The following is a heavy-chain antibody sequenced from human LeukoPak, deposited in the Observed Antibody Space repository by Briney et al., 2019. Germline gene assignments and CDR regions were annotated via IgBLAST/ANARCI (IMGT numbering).Heavy chain of an antibody. D-gene: IGHD3-22*01. Sequence: PGRSLRLSCAASGFTFDDYAMHWVRQAPGKGLEWVSGISWNSGSIGYADSVKGRFTISRDNAKNSLYLQMNSLRAEDTALYYCAKDATYYSDSSGYVFDYWGQGTLVTVSS. CDR1: GFTFDDYA. CDR3: AKDATYYSDSSGYVFDY. CDR2: ISWNSGSI. J-gene: IGHJ4*02. V-gene: IGHV3-9*01.